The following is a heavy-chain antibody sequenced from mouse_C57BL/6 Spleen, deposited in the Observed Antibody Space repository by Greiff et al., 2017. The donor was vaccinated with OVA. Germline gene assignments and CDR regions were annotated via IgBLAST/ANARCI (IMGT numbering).Heavy chain of an antibody. V-gene: IGHV1-22*01. Sequence: VQLKESGPELVKPGASVKMSCKASGYTFTDYNMHWVKQSHGKSLEWIGYINPNNGGTSYNQKFKGKATLTVNKSSSTAYMELRSLTSEDSAVYYCAREYDYDVWFAYWGQGTLVTVSA. CDR2: INPNNGGT. J-gene: IGHJ3*01. CDR3: AREYDYDVWFAY. D-gene: IGHD2-4*01. CDR1: GYTFTDYN.